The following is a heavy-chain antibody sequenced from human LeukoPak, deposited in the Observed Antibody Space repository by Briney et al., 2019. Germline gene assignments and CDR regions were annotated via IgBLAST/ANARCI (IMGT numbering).Heavy chain of an antibody. D-gene: IGHD3-22*01. Sequence: GGSLRLPCAASGFTFSDYYMNWVRQAPGKGLEWISYIVPSGTIMKYADSVRGRFTISRDNAKNSLYLQMNSLRAEDTAVYYCARDLAFTMTMWGQGTLVTVSS. CDR2: IVPSGTIM. V-gene: IGHV3-11*01. J-gene: IGHJ1*01. CDR1: GFTFSDYY. CDR3: ARDLAFTMTM.